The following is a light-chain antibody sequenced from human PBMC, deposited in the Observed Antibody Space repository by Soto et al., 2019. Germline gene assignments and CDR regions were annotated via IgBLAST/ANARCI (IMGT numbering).Light chain of an antibody. CDR1: QSVLYSSNNKNY. Sequence: DIVMTQSPDSLAVSLGERATINCKSSQSVLYSSNNKNYLAWYQQKPGQPPKLLIYWASTRESGVPDRFSGSGSRTDFTPTISSLQAEDVAVYYCQQYYSTPITFGQGTRLEIK. CDR2: WAS. CDR3: QQYYSTPIT. J-gene: IGKJ5*01. V-gene: IGKV4-1*01.